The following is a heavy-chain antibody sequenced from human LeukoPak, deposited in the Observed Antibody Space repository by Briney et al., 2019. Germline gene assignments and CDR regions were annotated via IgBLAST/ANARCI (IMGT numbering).Heavy chain of an antibody. J-gene: IGHJ4*02. V-gene: IGHV3-20*04. CDR3: ARAQTYGDSRLLLDY. CDR1: GFTFSSYE. D-gene: IGHD4-17*01. Sequence: GGSLRLSCAASGFTFSSYEMYWVRQAPGKGLEWVSGLNWNGGVTGYADSVEGRFTISRDNAKNSQYLQMNSLRVEDTALYYCARAQTYGDSRLLLDYWGQGTLVTVSS. CDR2: LNWNGGVT.